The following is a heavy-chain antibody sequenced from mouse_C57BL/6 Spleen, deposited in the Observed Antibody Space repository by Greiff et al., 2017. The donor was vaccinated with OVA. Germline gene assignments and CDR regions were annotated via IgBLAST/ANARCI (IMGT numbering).Heavy chain of an antibody. V-gene: IGHV1-59*01. J-gene: IGHJ3*01. D-gene: IGHD3-2*02. Sequence: QVQLQQPGAELVRPGTSVKLSCKASGYTFTSYWMHWVKQRPGQGLEWIGVIDPSDSYTNYNQKFKGKATLTVDTSSSTAYMQLSSLTSEDSAVYYCAKGKRDSSGPAWFAYWGQGTLVTVS. CDR3: AKGKRDSSGPAWFAY. CDR2: IDPSDSYT. CDR1: GYTFTSYW.